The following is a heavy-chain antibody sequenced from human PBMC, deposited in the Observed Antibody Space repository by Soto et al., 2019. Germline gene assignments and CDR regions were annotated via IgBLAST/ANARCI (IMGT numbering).Heavy chain of an antibody. CDR1: GGSISSSSYY. CDR3: ARTSGQLAHHYYYYYMDV. CDR2: IYYSGST. J-gene: IGHJ6*03. Sequence: QLQLQESGPGLVKPSETLSLTCTVSGGSISSSSYYWGWIRQPPGKGLEWIGSIYYSGSTYYNPSLKSRVTISVDTSKNQFSLKLSSVTAADTAVYYCARTSGQLAHHYYYYYMDVWGKGTTVTVSS. V-gene: IGHV4-39*01. D-gene: IGHD6-6*01.